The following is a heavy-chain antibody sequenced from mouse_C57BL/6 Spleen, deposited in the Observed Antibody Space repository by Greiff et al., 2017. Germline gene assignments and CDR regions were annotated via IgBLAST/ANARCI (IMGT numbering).Heavy chain of an antibody. CDR2: IWRAGST. V-gene: IGHV2-5*01. CDR3: AKNWYEYEGGDAMDY. D-gene: IGHD2-4*01. Sequence: QVQLQQSGPGLVQPSQSLSITCTVSGFSLTSYGVHWVRQSPGKGLEWLGVIWRAGSTDYNAAFMYRLTITKDNSKGQVFFKMNSLLADDTAIYYCAKNWYEYEGGDAMDYWGQGTSVTVSS. J-gene: IGHJ4*01. CDR1: GFSLTSYG.